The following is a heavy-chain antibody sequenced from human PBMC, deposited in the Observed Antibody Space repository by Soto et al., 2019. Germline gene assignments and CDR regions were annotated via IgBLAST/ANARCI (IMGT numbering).Heavy chain of an antibody. Sequence: HPGGSLRLSCAASGFTFSSNAMSWVRQAPGKGLEWVSGISGSGGSAYYADSVKGRFTISRDNSKNTLYLQMNNLRAEDTAVYYCAKDFGVFVVASFDYWGQGTLVTVSS. CDR2: ISGSGGSA. CDR3: AKDFGVFVVASFDY. V-gene: IGHV3-23*01. CDR1: GFTFSSNA. D-gene: IGHD2-21*01. J-gene: IGHJ4*02.